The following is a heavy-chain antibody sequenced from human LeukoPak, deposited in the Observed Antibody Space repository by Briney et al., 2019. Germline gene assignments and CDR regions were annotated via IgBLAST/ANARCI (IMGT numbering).Heavy chain of an antibody. V-gene: IGHV1-46*01. CDR2: INPSGGST. CDR1: GYTFTSYY. Sequence: ASVKVSCKASGYTFTSYYMHWVRHPPGQGLEWMGIINPSGGSTSYAQKFQGRVTMTRDTSTSTVYMELSSRRSEDTAVDYCARDQGSGYGDYGSADFDYWGQGTLVTVSS. D-gene: IGHD4-17*01. CDR3: ARDQGSGYGDYGSADFDY. J-gene: IGHJ4*02.